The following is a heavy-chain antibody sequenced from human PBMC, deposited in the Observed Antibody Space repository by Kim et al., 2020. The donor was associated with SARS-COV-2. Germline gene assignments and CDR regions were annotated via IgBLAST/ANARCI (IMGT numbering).Heavy chain of an antibody. CDR3: AREVDIVVVPAAPYFDY. J-gene: IGHJ4*02. D-gene: IGHD2-2*01. CDR1: GFTFNKYG. CDR2: IWYDGSKK. V-gene: IGHV3-33*01. Sequence: GGSLRLSCAASGFTFNKYGMHWVRQAPGKGLEWVAVIWYDGSKKYYADSVKGRFTISRDNSKNTLYLQMNSLRAEDTAVYYCAREVDIVVVPAAPYFDYWGQGPLVTVSS.